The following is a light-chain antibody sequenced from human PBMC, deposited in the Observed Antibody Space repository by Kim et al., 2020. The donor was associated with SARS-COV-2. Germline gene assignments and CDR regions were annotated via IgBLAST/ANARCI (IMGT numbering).Light chain of an antibody. CDR3: QSYNRDNVL. J-gene: IGLJ2*01. Sequence: NFMLTQPHSVSESPGKTVTISCTRSSGSIDDNYVQWYQQRPGGVPTAVIYEDDQRPSGGSDRFSGSIDNSSNSASLPISGLRTEDEADYYCQSYNRDNVLFGGGTQLTVL. CDR1: SGSIDDNY. CDR2: EDD. V-gene: IGLV6-57*04.